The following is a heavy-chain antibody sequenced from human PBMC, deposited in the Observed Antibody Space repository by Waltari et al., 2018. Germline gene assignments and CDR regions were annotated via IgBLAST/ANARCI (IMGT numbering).Heavy chain of an antibody. CDR2: IIPLCGTT. Sequence: QVQLVQSGAEVKKPGSSVKVSCKASGDTFSTAAIIWVRQAPGQRLEWMGGIIPLCGTTNYAQNLQGRVTITADGSTSTAYMALNSLTCNDTAIYYCARGDAYIYDAFDVWGQGTVVTVSS. CDR1: GDTFSTAA. CDR3: ARGDAYIYDAFDV. J-gene: IGHJ3*01. D-gene: IGHD2-2*01. V-gene: IGHV1-69*12.